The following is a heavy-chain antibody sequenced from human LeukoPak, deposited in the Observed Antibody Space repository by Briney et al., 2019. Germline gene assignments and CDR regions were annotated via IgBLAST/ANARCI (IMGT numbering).Heavy chain of an antibody. V-gene: IGHV1-2*02. CDR2: INPNSGGT. D-gene: IGHD3-3*01. J-gene: IGHJ4*02. CDR3: ARVSLYDFWSGYSNFDY. Sequence: ASVKVSCKASGYTFTGYYMRWVRQAPGQGLEWMGWINPNSGGTNYAQKFQGRVTMTRDTSISTAYMELSRLRSDDTAVYYCARVSLYDFWSGYSNFDYWGQGTLVTVSS. CDR1: GYTFTGYY.